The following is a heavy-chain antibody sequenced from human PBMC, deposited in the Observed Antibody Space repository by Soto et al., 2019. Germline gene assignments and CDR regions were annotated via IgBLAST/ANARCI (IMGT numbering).Heavy chain of an antibody. Sequence: ASVKVSCKASGGTFSSYAISWVRQAPGQGLEWTGGIIPIFGTANYAQKFQGRVTITADESTSTAYMELSSLRSEDTAVYYCARESGGNHVGRAFDIWGQGTMVTVSS. J-gene: IGHJ3*02. CDR1: GGTFSSYA. CDR2: IIPIFGTA. V-gene: IGHV1-69*13. CDR3: ARESGGNHVGRAFDI. D-gene: IGHD2-15*01.